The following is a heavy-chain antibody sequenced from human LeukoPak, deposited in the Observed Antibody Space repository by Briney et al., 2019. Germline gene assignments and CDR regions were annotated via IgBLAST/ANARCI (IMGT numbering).Heavy chain of an antibody. V-gene: IGHV3-30*18. CDR1: GFTFSSYG. Sequence: QAGGSLRLSCAASGFTFSSYGMHWVRQAPGKGLEWVAVISYDGSNKYYADSVKGRFTISRDNSKNTLYLQMNSLRAEDTAVYYCAKGRSYGSGSSILDYWGQGTLVTVSS. J-gene: IGHJ4*02. CDR2: ISYDGSNK. CDR3: AKGRSYGSGSSILDY. D-gene: IGHD3-10*01.